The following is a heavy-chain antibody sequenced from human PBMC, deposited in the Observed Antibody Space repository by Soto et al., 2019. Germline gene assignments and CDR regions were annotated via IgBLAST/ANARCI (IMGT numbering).Heavy chain of an antibody. CDR1: GDSITSNSYF. Sequence: SETLSLTCTVSGDSITSNSYFWAWIRQPPGKGLEWIGSIYYSGTTYYNPSLKSRVTVSVDKSMNQFSLKLTSVTAADTAVYYCATNSYYSLGVWGQGTTVTVSS. CDR2: IYYSGTT. V-gene: IGHV4-39*07. CDR3: ATNSYYSLGV. J-gene: IGHJ6*02.